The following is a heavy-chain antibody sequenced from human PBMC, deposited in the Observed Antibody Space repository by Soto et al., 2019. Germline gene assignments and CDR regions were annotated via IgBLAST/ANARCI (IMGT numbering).Heavy chain of an antibody. Sequence: GGSLRLSCAASGFTFSSYAMSWVRQAPGKGLEWVSAISGSGGSTYYADSVKGRFTISRDNSKNTLYLQMNSLRAEDTAVYYCARGLELLRFLEWLPKDFDYWGQGTLVTVSP. CDR2: ISGSGGST. CDR1: GFTFSSYA. CDR3: ARGLELLRFLEWLPKDFDY. V-gene: IGHV3-23*01. J-gene: IGHJ4*02. D-gene: IGHD3-3*01.